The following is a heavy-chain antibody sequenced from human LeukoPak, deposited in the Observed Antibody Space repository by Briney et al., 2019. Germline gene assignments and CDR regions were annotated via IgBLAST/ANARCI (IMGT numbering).Heavy chain of an antibody. V-gene: IGHV3-21*01. J-gene: IGHJ6*03. CDR2: ISSSSSYI. D-gene: IGHD5-18*01. Sequence: GGSLRLSCAASGFTFSSYSMNWVRQAPGKGLEWVSSISSSSSYIYYADSVKGRFTISRDNAKNSLYLQMNSLRAEDTAVYYCARDAWDTAIVTFLYYYYYMDVWGKGTAVTVSS. CDR3: ARDAWDTAIVTFLYYYYYMDV. CDR1: GFTFSSYS.